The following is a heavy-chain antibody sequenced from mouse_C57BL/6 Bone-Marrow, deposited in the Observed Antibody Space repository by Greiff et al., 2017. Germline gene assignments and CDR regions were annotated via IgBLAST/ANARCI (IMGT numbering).Heavy chain of an antibody. CDR1: GYTFTGYW. CDR2: ILPGSGST. Sequence: VKLMESGAELMKPGASVKLSCKATGYTFTGYWIEWVKQRPGHGLEWIGEILPGSGSTNYNEKFKGKATFTADTSSNTAYMQLSSLTTEDSAIYYCARDSITTVVATYYFDYWGQGTTLTVSS. J-gene: IGHJ2*01. CDR3: ARDSITTVVATYYFDY. D-gene: IGHD1-1*01. V-gene: IGHV1-9*01.